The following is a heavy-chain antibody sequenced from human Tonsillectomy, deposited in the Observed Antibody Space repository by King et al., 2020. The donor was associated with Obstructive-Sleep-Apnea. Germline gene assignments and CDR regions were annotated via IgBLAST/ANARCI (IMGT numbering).Heavy chain of an antibody. Sequence: VQLVESGAEVKKPGASVKVSCKAYGYTFTGYYIHWVRQAPGQGLEWMGWISPNSGATKYAQKFQDRVTMTRDTSISTAYMDLSRLRSDDTAIYYCARDMSAYDSTSPAYWGQGTLVTVSS. CDR1: GYTFTGYY. V-gene: IGHV1-2*02. CDR2: ISPNSGAT. D-gene: IGHD3-10*01. J-gene: IGHJ4*02. CDR3: ARDMSAYDSTSPAY.